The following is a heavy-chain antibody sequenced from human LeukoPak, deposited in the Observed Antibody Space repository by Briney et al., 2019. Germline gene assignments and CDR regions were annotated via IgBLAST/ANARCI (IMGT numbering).Heavy chain of an antibody. V-gene: IGHV2-5*02. D-gene: IGHD3-10*01. CDR2: IYWDDDK. CDR3: AQFHCFGSADY. CDR1: EFSLSTNGVG. J-gene: IGHJ4*02. Sequence: SGPTLVNPTQTLMLTCTFSEFSLSTNGVGVGWIRQPPGKALEWLALIYWDDDKRYSPSLKSRHNITNDTSKNQEVLRMTTMDPVNTATYYCAQFHCFGSADYWGQGTLVTVSS.